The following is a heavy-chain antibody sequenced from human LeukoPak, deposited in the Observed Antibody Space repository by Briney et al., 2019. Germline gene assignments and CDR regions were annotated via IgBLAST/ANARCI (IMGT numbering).Heavy chain of an antibody. J-gene: IGHJ5*02. D-gene: IGHD1-26*01. Sequence: NPSETLSLTCAVYGGSFSGYYWSWIRQPPGKGLEWIGEINHSGSTNYNPSLKSRVTISVDTSKNQFSLKLSSVTAADTAVYYCARGLPSGPWGQGTLVTVSS. CDR2: INHSGST. CDR3: ARGLPSGP. V-gene: IGHV4-34*01. CDR1: GGSFSGYY.